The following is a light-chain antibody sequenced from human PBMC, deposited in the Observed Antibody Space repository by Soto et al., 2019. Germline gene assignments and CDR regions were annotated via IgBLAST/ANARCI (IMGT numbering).Light chain of an antibody. J-gene: IGKJ1*01. CDR2: GAS. CDR3: QQYGGSST. V-gene: IGKV3-20*01. Sequence: DNVLKQSPGTLSLSPGERATLSCRASQSVSSSYLAWYQQKPGQAPRLLIYGASSRATGIPDRFSGSGSGTDFTLTISRLEPEDFAVYYCQQYGGSSTFGQGTKVDIK. CDR1: QSVSSSY.